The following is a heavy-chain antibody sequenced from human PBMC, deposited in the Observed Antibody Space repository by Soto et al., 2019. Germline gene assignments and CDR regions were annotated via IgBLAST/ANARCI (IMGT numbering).Heavy chain of an antibody. J-gene: IGHJ3*02. CDR3: ARDSVIEPPPAFDI. CDR1: GGSISSYY. Sequence: SETLSLTCTVSGGSISSYYWSWIRQPPGKGLEWIGYIYYSGSTNYNPSLKSRVTISVDTSKNQFSLKLSSVTAADTAVYYCARDSVIEPPPAFDIWGQGTMVTVSS. D-gene: IGHD3-10*01. CDR2: IYYSGST. V-gene: IGHV4-59*01.